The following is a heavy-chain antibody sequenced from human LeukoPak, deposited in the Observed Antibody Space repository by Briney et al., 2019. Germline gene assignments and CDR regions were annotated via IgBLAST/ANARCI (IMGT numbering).Heavy chain of an antibody. CDR3: ARDLGDKGSSWPFPGDY. J-gene: IGHJ4*02. V-gene: IGHV3-11*01. CDR2: ISSSGSTI. Sequence: GGSLRLSCAASGFTFSDYYMSWIRQAPGKGLEWVSYISSSGSTIYYADSVKGRFTISRDNAKNSLYLQMNSLRSEDTAVYYCARDLGDKGSSWPFPGDYWGQGTLVTVSS. D-gene: IGHD6-13*01. CDR1: GFTFSDYY.